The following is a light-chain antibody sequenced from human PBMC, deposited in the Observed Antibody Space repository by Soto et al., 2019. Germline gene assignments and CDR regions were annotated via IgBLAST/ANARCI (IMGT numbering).Light chain of an antibody. J-gene: IGKJ1*01. Sequence: ETVMTQSPATLSVSPGEGATLSCRASESVNSNLAWYQWKPGQTPRLLIYGASTRATGIPASFTGSGSGTEFNLTINCLKSEDFAVYFRQQYNNWPRTFGQGTKVEIK. V-gene: IGKV3-15*01. CDR1: ESVNSN. CDR2: GAS. CDR3: QQYNNWPRT.